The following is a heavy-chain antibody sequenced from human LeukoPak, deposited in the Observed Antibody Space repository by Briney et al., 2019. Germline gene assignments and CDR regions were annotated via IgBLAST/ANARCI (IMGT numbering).Heavy chain of an antibody. CDR2: IKQDGSEK. CDR3: ARDRAVRGVAYYYYGMDV. Sequence: GGSLRLSCAASGFTFSSYWMSWVRQAPGKGLEWVANIKQDGSEKYYVDSVKGRFTISRDNAKNSLYLQMNSLRAEDTAVYYCARDRAVRGVAYYYYGMDVWGQGTTVTVSS. D-gene: IGHD3-10*01. J-gene: IGHJ6*02. CDR1: GFTFSSYW. V-gene: IGHV3-7*01.